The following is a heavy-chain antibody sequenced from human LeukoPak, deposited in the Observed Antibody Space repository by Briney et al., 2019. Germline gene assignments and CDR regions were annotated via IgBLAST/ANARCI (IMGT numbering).Heavy chain of an antibody. Sequence: SETLSLTCAVYGGSFSGYYWSWIRQPPGKGLEWIGEINRSGSTNYNPSLKSRVTISVDTSKNQFSLKLSSVTAADTAVYYCARGQGYCSSTSCRNWFDPWGQGTLVTVSS. V-gene: IGHV4-34*01. CDR3: ARGQGYCSSTSCRNWFDP. CDR2: INRSGST. J-gene: IGHJ5*02. CDR1: GGSFSGYY. D-gene: IGHD2-2*01.